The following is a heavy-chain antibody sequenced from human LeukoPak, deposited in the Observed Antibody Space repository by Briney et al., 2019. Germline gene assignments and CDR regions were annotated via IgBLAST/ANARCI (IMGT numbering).Heavy chain of an antibody. Sequence: GGSLRLSCAASGFTFSDYYMSWIRQAPGKGLEWVSYISSSGSTIYYADSVKGRFTISRDNARNSRYLQMNSLRAEDTAVYYCAGDPGYCSGGSCAFDIWGQGTMVTDPS. CDR3: AGDPGYCSGGSCAFDI. D-gene: IGHD2-15*01. J-gene: IGHJ3*02. V-gene: IGHV3-11*01. CDR1: GFTFSDYY. CDR2: ISSSGSTI.